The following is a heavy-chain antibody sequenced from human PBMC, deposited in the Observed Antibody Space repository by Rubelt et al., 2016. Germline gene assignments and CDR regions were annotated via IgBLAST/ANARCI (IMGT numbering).Heavy chain of an antibody. Sequence: EVQLVESGGGLVQPGGSLRLSCAASGFTFSSDSMNWVRQAPGKGLEWGSYISSSTIFYAVSVKVRFTISRDNAKNSLYLQRNSLRAEDTAVYYCARPAYGDYFDYWGQGTLVTVSS. CDR1: GFTFSSDS. V-gene: IGHV3-48*04. D-gene: IGHD4-17*01. CDR2: ISSSTI. J-gene: IGHJ4*02. CDR3: ARPAYGDYFDY.